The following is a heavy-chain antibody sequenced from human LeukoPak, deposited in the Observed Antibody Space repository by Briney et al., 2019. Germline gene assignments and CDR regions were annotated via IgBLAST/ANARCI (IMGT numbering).Heavy chain of an antibody. D-gene: IGHD3-10*01. CDR1: GYSFTSYW. CDR3: ARQLLWFGELGWFDP. Sequence: GESLKISCKGSGYSFTSYWIGWVRQMPGKGLEWMGIIYPGDSDIKYSPSFQGQVTISADKSISTAYLQWSSLKASDTAIYYCARQLLWFGELGWFDPWGQGTLVTVSS. CDR2: IYPGDSDI. V-gene: IGHV5-51*01. J-gene: IGHJ5*02.